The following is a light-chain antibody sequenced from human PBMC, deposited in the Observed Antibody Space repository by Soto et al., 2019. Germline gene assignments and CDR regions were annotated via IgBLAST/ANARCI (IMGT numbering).Light chain of an antibody. CDR3: SSYTGSSTPYV. V-gene: IGLV2-14*01. Sequence: QSALTQSASVSGSPGQSITISCTGTSSDIGAYNYVSWYQQHPGKAPKLMIYEVSNRHSGVSNRFSGSKSGNTASLTISGLQDEDEADYYCSSYTGSSTPYVFGTGTKVTVL. J-gene: IGLJ1*01. CDR1: SSDIGAYNY. CDR2: EVS.